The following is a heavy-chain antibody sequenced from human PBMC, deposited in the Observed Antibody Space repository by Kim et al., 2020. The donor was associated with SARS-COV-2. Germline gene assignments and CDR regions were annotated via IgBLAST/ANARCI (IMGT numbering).Heavy chain of an antibody. D-gene: IGHD3-22*01. Sequence: ASVKVSCKASGYTFTSYYMHWVRQAPGQGLEWMGIINPSGGSTSYAQKFQGRVTMTSDTSTSTVYMELSSLRSEDTAVYYCARDKVYYYDSSGYPREDAFDIWGQGTMVTVSS. CDR1: GYTFTSYY. CDR3: ARDKVYYYDSSGYPREDAFDI. V-gene: IGHV1-46*01. J-gene: IGHJ3*02. CDR2: INPSGGST.